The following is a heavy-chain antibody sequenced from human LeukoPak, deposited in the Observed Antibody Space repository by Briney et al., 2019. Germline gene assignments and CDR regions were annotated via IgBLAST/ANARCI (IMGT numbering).Heavy chain of an antibody. J-gene: IGHJ5*02. CDR1: GFPFSDYG. D-gene: IGHD3-10*01. CDR3: ARSLWFQLNNWFDP. V-gene: IGHV1-18*01. CDR2: ISGYNGNT. Sequence: ASVKVSCKASGFPFSDYGINWVRQAPGQGLEWMGWISGYNGNTSSAQNLQGRVTMTTDTSTSTAYMELSSLRSEDTAVYYCARSLWFQLNNWFDPWGQGTLVTVSS.